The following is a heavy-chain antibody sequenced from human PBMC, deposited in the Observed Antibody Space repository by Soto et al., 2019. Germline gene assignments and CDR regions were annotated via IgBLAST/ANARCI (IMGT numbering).Heavy chain of an antibody. Sequence: GGSLRLSCAASGFTFSSYAMHWVRQAPGKGLEWVAVISYDGSNKYYADSVKGRFTISRDNSKNTLYLQMNSLRAEDTAVYYCARERMATILGSFDPWGQGTLVTVSS. CDR3: ARERMATILGSFDP. J-gene: IGHJ5*02. CDR1: GFTFSSYA. V-gene: IGHV3-30*04. CDR2: ISYDGSNK. D-gene: IGHD5-12*01.